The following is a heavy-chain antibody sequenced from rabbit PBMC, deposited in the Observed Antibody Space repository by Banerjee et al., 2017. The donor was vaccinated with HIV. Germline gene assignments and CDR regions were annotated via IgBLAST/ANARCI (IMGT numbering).Heavy chain of an antibody. J-gene: IGHJ4*01. CDR1: GFDFSSNA. CDR3: ARYDDYGDPFNL. Sequence: QSLEESGGDLVKPGASLTLTCTASGFDFSSNAMCWVRQAPGKGLEWIGCIYTGDGTYYATWAKGRFTISRTSSTTVTLQMTSLTAADTATYFCARYDDYGDPFNLWGQGTLVTVS. V-gene: IGHV1S40*01. CDR2: IYTGDGT. D-gene: IGHD2-1*01.